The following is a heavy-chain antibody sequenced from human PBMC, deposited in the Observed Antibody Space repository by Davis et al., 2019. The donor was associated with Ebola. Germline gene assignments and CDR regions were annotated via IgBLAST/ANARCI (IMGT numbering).Heavy chain of an antibody. Sequence: GESLKISCAASGFTFNSYWMSWARQAPGKGLEWVANIKQDGSEKYYVDSVKGRFTISRDNAKNTVYLQMNNLRAEDTAVYYCARDRRWLCYWGQGTLVTVSS. CDR2: IKQDGSEK. CDR1: GFTFNSYW. V-gene: IGHV3-7*01. CDR3: ARDRRWLCY. D-gene: IGHD5-24*01. J-gene: IGHJ4*02.